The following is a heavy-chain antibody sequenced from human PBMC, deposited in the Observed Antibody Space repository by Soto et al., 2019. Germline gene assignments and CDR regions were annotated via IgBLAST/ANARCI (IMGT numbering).Heavy chain of an antibody. CDR3: ARVRLRVVATVLYYYGMDV. Sequence: QVQLQLWGAGLLKPSETLSLTCAVYGGSFSGYYWSWIRQPPGKGLEWIGEINHSGSTNYNPSLKSRVTISVATXXNXFXXKLSAVTASDTAVYYCARVRLRVVATVLYYYGMDVWGQGTTVTVSS. J-gene: IGHJ6*02. D-gene: IGHD5-12*01. V-gene: IGHV4-34*01. CDR1: GGSFSGYY. CDR2: INHSGST.